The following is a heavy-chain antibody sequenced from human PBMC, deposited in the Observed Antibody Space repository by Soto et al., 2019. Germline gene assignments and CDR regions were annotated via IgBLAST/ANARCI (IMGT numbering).Heavy chain of an antibody. D-gene: IGHD2-2*01. Sequence: GGSLRLSCAASGFIASTTFMCWVRQAPGKGLEWVSFIYTGGDTYYTDSVKGRFTTSRDDSKNTVYLHMNSLRADDTAVYYCARDPASTSDSGLDVWGQGTTVTSP. CDR2: IYTGGDT. V-gene: IGHV3-53*01. J-gene: IGHJ6*02. CDR1: GFIASTTF. CDR3: ARDPASTSDSGLDV.